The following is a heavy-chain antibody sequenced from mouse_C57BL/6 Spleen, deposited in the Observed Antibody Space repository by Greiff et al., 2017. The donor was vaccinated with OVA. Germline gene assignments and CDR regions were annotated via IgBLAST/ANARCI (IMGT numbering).Heavy chain of an antibody. Sequence: QVQLQQPGAELVMPGASVKLSCKASGYTFTSYWMHWVKQRPGQGLEWIGEIDPSDSYTNYNQKFKGKSTLTVDKSASTAYMQLSSLTSEDSAVYYCARGGYDGYYYYAMDYWGQGTSVTVSS. J-gene: IGHJ4*01. V-gene: IGHV1-69*01. CDR3: ARGGYDGYYYYAMDY. CDR1: GYTFTSYW. D-gene: IGHD2-3*01. CDR2: IDPSDSYT.